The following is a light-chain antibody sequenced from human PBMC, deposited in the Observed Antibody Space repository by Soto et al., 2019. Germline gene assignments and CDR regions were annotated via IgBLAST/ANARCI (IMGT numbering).Light chain of an antibody. J-gene: IGKJ1*01. Sequence: DIQMTQSPSSLSASVVDRVTISCRASQTINTYVNWYLQKPGKAPKLLIYAASSLHSGVPSRFSCSGSGTYFTLTISSLQPEYSATHYCQQSFSTPRTFGQGTKGEIK. CDR2: AAS. CDR1: QTINTY. CDR3: QQSFSTPRT. V-gene: IGKV1-39*01.